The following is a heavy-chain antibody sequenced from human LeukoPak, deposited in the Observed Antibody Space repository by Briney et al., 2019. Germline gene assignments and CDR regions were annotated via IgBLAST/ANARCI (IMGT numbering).Heavy chain of an antibody. V-gene: IGHV3-30*03. D-gene: IGHD6-13*01. CDR3: TTGKHSSSWFDY. Sequence: GGSLRLSCAASGFTFSSYGMHWVRQAPGKGLEWVAVISYDGSNKYYADSVKGRFTISRDNSKNTLYLQMNSLRAEDTAVYYCTTGKHSSSWFDYWGQGTLVTVSS. J-gene: IGHJ4*02. CDR1: GFTFSSYG. CDR2: ISYDGSNK.